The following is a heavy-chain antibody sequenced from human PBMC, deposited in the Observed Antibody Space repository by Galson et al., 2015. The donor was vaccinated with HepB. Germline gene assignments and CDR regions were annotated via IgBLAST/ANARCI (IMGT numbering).Heavy chain of an antibody. CDR1: GDSVSRNSAA. CDR3: ARAHCGPDCSYFDY. Sequence: CAISGDSVSRNSAAWNWIRQSPSRGLEWLGRTYYRSKWYNDYAVSVKSRITINPDTSKNQFSLQLKSVTPEDTAVYYCARAHCGPDCSYFDYWVQGTLVTVSS. CDR2: TYYRSKWYN. V-gene: IGHV6-1*01. D-gene: IGHD2-21*01. J-gene: IGHJ4*02.